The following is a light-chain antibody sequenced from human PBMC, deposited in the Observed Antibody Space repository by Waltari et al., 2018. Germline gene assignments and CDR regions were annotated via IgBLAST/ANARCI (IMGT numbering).Light chain of an antibody. CDR2: STK. Sequence: QTVVTQEPSFSVSPGGTVTLTCGLSSASVSTNHYPSWYQQTPGPAPRTLIYSTKTRSSGVPDRFSGSILGNKAALTITGAQTDDEADYYCLMYMGGGISVFGGGAKLTVL. J-gene: IGLJ3*02. CDR3: LMYMGGGISV. V-gene: IGLV8-61*01. CDR1: SASVSTNHY.